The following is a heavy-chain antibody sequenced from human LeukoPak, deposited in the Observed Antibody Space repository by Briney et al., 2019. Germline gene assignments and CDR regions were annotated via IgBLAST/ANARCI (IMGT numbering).Heavy chain of an antibody. CDR1: GFTFSSYS. J-gene: IGHJ4*02. V-gene: IGHV3-21*01. Sequence: GGSLRLSCAASGFTFSSYSMNWVRQAPGKGLEWVSSISSSSSYIYYADSVKGRFTISRDNAKNSLYLQMNSLRAEDTAVYYCARDRRYSYGYFAYFDYWGQGTLVTVSS. CDR2: ISSSSSYI. CDR3: ARDRRYSYGYFAYFDY. D-gene: IGHD5-18*01.